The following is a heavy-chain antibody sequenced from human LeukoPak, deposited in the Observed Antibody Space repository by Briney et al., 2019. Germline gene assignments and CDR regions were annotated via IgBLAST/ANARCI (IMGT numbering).Heavy chain of an antibody. CDR3: VRNDTSGVGLDY. V-gene: IGHV3-23*01. D-gene: IGHD3-3*01. CDR2: ISGRGTSI. Sequence: GESLRLSCAASGFTFSNYAMTWVRQAPGKGLEGVSNISGRGTSINYAVSVKGRFSISRDNSKNTLYLQMNSLRDEDTAVYYCVRNDTSGVGLDYWGQGSLVTVSS. CDR1: GFTFSNYA. J-gene: IGHJ4*02.